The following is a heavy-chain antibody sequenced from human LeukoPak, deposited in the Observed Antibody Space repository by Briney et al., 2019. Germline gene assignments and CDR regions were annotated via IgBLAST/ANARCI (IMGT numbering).Heavy chain of an antibody. CDR3: ARVRAYRFDY. J-gene: IGHJ4*02. CDR2: IYSGGNT. V-gene: IGHV3-53*01. CDR1: GFTVSSNY. Sequence: GGSLRLSCAASGFTVSSNYMSWVRQAPGKGLEWVSVIYSGGNTYYADSVKGRFTISRDNSKNTLYLQMNSLRAEDTAVYYCARVRAYRFDYWGQGTLVTVSS. D-gene: IGHD3-16*01.